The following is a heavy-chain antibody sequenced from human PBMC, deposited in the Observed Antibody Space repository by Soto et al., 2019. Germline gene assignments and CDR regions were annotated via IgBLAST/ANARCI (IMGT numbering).Heavy chain of an antibody. D-gene: IGHD2-21*01. CDR3: ARGDPAGYYYYYYGMDV. V-gene: IGHV1-2*02. CDR1: GYTFTGYY. Sequence: GASVKVSCKASGYTFTGYYMHWVRQAPGQGLEWMGWINPNSGGTNYAQKFQGRVTMTRDTSISTAYMELSRLRSDDTAVYYCARGDPAGYYYYYYGMDVWGQGTTVTVSS. J-gene: IGHJ6*02. CDR2: INPNSGGT.